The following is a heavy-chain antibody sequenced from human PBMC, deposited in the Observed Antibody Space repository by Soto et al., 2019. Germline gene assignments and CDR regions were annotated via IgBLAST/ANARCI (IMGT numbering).Heavy chain of an antibody. CDR1: GFTFNYYW. J-gene: IGHJ4*02. D-gene: IGHD2-21*02. V-gene: IGHV3-74*01. Sequence: EVPLVESGGGLVQPGGSLRLSCVASGFTFNYYWMHWVRQAPGKGLVWVSRIQSDGSSPDYVDSVKGRFPISRDNAKNTLYLHMNKLRAADTAVYYCARGGDPDYWGQGTLVTVSS. CDR3: ARGGDPDY. CDR2: IQSDGSSP.